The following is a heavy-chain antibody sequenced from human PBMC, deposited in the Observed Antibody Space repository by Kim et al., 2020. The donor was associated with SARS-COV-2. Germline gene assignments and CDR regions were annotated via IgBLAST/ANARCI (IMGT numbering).Heavy chain of an antibody. D-gene: IGHD3-10*01. CDR3: ARGGLRGFGELLGTPFDY. V-gene: IGHV3-11*05. CDR2: ISSSSSYT. J-gene: IGHJ4*02. CDR1: GFTFSDYY. Sequence: GGSLRLSCAASGFTFSDYYMSWIRQAPGKGLEWVSYISSSSSYTNYADSVKGRFTISRDNAKNSLYLQMNSLRAEDTAVYYCARGGLRGFGELLGTPFDYWGQGTLVTVSS.